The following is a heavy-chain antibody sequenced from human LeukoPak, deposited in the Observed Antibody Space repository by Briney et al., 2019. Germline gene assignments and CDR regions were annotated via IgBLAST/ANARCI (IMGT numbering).Heavy chain of an antibody. V-gene: IGHV1-69*05. CDR3: ARDRYGSGSYELRTNWFDP. CDR1: GGTFSSYA. Sequence: ASVKVSCKASGGTFSSYAISWVRQAPGQGLEWMGGIIPIFGTANYAQKFQGRVTITTDESTSTAYMELSSLRSEDTAVYYCARDRYGSGSYELRTNWFDPWGQGTLVTVSS. J-gene: IGHJ5*02. CDR2: IIPIFGTA. D-gene: IGHD3-10*01.